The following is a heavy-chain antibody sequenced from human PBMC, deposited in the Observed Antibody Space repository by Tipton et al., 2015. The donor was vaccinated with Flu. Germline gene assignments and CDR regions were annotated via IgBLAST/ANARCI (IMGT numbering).Heavy chain of an antibody. CDR3: ARVYGGRVAY. J-gene: IGHJ4*02. D-gene: IGHD4-23*01. V-gene: IGHV4-59*01. CDR1: GGSISSYY. CDR2: IYYSGST. Sequence: TLSLTCTVSGGSISSYYWSWIRQPRGKGLEWIGYIYYSGSTNYNPSLKSRVTISVDTSKNQFSLKLSSVTAADTAVYYCARVYGGRVAYWGQGTLVTVSS.